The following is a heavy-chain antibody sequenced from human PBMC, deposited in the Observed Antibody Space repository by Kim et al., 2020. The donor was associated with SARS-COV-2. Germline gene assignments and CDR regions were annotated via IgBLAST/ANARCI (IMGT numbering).Heavy chain of an antibody. CDR2: ISAYNGNT. Sequence: ASVKVSCKASGYTFTSYGISWVRQAPGQGLEWMGWISAYNGNTNYAQKLQGRVTMTTDTSTSTAYMELRSLRSDDTAVYYCAGETIEYSSSHERDDYYGMDVWGQGTTVTVSS. D-gene: IGHD6-6*01. V-gene: IGHV1-18*01. CDR3: AGETIEYSSSHERDDYYGMDV. CDR1: GYTFTSYG. J-gene: IGHJ6*02.